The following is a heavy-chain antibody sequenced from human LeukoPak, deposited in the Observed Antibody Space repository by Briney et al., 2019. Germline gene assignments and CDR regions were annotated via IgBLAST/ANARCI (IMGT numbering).Heavy chain of an antibody. CDR2: IYHNGTP. V-gene: IGHV4-4*02. J-gene: IGHJ6*02. Sequence: SGTLSLTCAVSIGSINSGNWWSWVRHSPRKGLEWIGEIYHNGTPNYNPSLKSRVTISADTFKNQFSLKLTSVTAADTAVYYCATAPILRGEGGEHYKYGMDVWGQGTTVIVS. D-gene: IGHD2-2*02. CDR1: IGSINSGNW. CDR3: ATAPILRGEGGEHYKYGMDV.